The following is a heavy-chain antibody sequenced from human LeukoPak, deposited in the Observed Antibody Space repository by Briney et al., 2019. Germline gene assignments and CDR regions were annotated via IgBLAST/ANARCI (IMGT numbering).Heavy chain of an antibody. D-gene: IGHD3-3*01. Sequence: ASVKVSCKASGGTFSSYAISWVRQAPGQGLEWMGIINPSGGSTSYAQKFQGRVTMTRDTSTSTVYMELSSLRSEDTAVYYCARDQRGPGVVEDYWGQGTLVTVSS. V-gene: IGHV1-46*01. CDR1: GGTFSSYA. CDR3: ARDQRGPGVVEDY. J-gene: IGHJ4*02. CDR2: INPSGGST.